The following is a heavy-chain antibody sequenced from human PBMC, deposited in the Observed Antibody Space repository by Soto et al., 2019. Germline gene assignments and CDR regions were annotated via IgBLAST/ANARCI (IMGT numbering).Heavy chain of an antibody. CDR2: IIPIFGTA. J-gene: IGHJ6*02. D-gene: IGHD6-6*01. V-gene: IGHV1-69*13. CDR3: ARMPFGYSSSSYYYYGMDV. Sequence: SVKVSCKASGGTFSSYAISWVRQAPGQGLEWMGGIIPIFGTANYAQKFQGRVTITADESTSTAYMELSSLRSEDTAVYYCARMPFGYSSSSYYYYGMDVWGQGTTVTVSS. CDR1: GGTFSSYA.